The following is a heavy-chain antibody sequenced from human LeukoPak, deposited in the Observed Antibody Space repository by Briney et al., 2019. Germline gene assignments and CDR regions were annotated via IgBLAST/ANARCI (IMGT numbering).Heavy chain of an antibody. CDR1: GFSFSAYT. V-gene: IGHV3-21*01. CDR2: IGASV. CDR3: ARDKPGIAAPDV. Sequence: GGSLRLSCTTSGFSFSAYTTNWIRQAPGKGLEWVSSIGASVYYGDSVRGRFTISRDDTKNSIYLQMDSLRVDDTAVYFCARDKPGIAAPDVWGKGTTVTVS. D-gene: IGHD6-13*01. J-gene: IGHJ6*03.